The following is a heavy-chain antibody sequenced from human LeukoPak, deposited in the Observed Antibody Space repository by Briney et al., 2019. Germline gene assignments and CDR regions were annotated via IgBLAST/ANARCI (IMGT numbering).Heavy chain of an antibody. CDR1: GGSISGSSYY. Sequence: PSETLSLTCTVSGGSISGSSYYWGWIRQPPGKGLEWIGSTYYSGSTYYNPSLKNRVTISVDTSKNQFSLKLSSVTAADTAVFYCARHPELVQFDYWGQGTLVTVSS. V-gene: IGHV4-39*01. CDR2: TYYSGST. D-gene: IGHD6-6*01. CDR3: ARHPELVQFDY. J-gene: IGHJ4*02.